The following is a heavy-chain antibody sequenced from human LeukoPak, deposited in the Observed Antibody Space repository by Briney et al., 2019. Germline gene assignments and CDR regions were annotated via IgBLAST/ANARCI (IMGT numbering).Heavy chain of an antibody. V-gene: IGHV3-23*05. CDR1: GFTFSSYW. CDR3: ARVDGSVVTYDAFDI. CDR2: IETGGAST. Sequence: GGSLRLSCAASGFTFSSYWMSWVRQAPGKGLEWVSAIETGGASTYYADSVKGRFSISRDNSKNTLYLQMNSLRAEDTAVYYCARVDGSVVTYDAFDIWGQGTMVTVSS. D-gene: IGHD4-23*01. J-gene: IGHJ3*02.